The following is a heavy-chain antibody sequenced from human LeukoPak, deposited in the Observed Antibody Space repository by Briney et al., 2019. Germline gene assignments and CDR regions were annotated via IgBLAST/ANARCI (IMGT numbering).Heavy chain of an antibody. CDR1: GFIVSRTY. V-gene: IGHV3-53*01. CDR2: IYTGGST. CDR3: ARTGLRDPTFFDY. J-gene: IGHJ4*02. D-gene: IGHD2/OR15-2a*01. Sequence: PGGSLRLSCAAPGFIVSRTYMSWVRQAPGKGLEWVSVIYTGGSTHYADSVKGRFTISRDNSRNTVFLQMNSLSAEDTAVYYCARTGLRDPTFFDYWGQGILVTVSS.